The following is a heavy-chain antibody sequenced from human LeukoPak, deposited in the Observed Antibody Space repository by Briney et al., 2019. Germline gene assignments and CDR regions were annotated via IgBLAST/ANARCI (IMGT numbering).Heavy chain of an antibody. CDR1: GYTFTSYG. CDR2: ISAYNGNT. D-gene: IGHD6-19*01. Sequence: ASVKVSCKASGYTFTSYGISWVRQAPGQGLELMGWISAYNGNTNYAQKFQGRVTMTTDTSTSKAYMELRSLRSDDTAVYYCARAKTAVAAGYWGQGTLVTVSS. V-gene: IGHV1-18*01. CDR3: ARAKTAVAAGY. J-gene: IGHJ4*02.